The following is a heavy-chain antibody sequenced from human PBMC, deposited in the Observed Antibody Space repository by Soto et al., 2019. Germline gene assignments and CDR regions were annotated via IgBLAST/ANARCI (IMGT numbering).Heavy chain of an antibody. V-gene: IGHV1-58*01. Sequence: SVMLRWEERVISFAAFGLHWVRQARGQGLEWIGWIMVGSGHTNYAQKFQDRLTITRDRDTSTTTTSMELSSLTSEDTAVYYSAASASSVGLSLVFWGQ. CDR1: VISFAAFG. CDR2: IMVGSGHT. J-gene: IGHJ3*01. CDR3: AASASSVGLSLVF. D-gene: IGHD2-21*01.